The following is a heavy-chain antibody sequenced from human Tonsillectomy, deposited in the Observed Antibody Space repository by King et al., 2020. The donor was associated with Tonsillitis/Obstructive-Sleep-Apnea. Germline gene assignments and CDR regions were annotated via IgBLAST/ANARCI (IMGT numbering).Heavy chain of an antibody. D-gene: IGHD5-12*01. Sequence: QVQLVESGGGVVQPGRSLRLSCAASGFTFSSYAMHWVRQAPGKGLEWVAVISYDGSNKYYADSVKGRFTISRDNSKNTLYLQMNSLRAEDTAVYYCARDPNSGHDYGDYWGQGTLVTVSS. CDR1: GFTFSSYA. CDR2: ISYDGSNK. J-gene: IGHJ4*02. V-gene: IGHV3-30*01. CDR3: ARDPNSGHDYGDY.